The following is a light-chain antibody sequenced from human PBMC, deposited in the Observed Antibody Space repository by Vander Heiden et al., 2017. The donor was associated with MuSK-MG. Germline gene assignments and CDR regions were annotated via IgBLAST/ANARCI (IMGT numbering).Light chain of an antibody. CDR1: QSISSW. CDR3: QQYNSYSYT. J-gene: IGKJ2*01. V-gene: IGKV1-5*01. Sequence: DIQMTQSPSTLSASVGDRVTITCRASQSISSWLAWYQQKPGKAPKLLIYDASSLESGVPSRYNGSESPREFTLTISSLQPDDFATYYCQQYNSYSYTFGQGTKVEIK. CDR2: DAS.